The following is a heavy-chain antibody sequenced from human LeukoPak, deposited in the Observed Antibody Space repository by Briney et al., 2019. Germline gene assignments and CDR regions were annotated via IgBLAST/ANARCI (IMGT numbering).Heavy chain of an antibody. CDR2: ISAYNGNT. J-gene: IGHJ3*02. Sequence: APVKVSCKASGYTFTSYGISWVRQAPGQGLEWMGWISAYNGNTNYAQKLQGRVTMTTDTSTSTAYMELRSLRSDDTAVYYCARVASYYDTRGAFDIWGQGTMVTVSS. V-gene: IGHV1-18*01. CDR1: GYTFTSYG. CDR3: ARVASYYDTRGAFDI. D-gene: IGHD3-22*01.